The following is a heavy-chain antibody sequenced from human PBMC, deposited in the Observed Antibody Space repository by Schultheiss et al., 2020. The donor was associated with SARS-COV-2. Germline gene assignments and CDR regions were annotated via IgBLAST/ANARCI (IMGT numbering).Heavy chain of an antibody. CDR3: ARASGVPAANYYGMDV. Sequence: ASVKVSCKASGYTFTSYGISWVRQAPGQGLEWMGWISAYNGNTNYAQKLQGRVTMTTDTSTSTAYMELRSLRSEDTAVYYCARASGVPAANYYGMDVWGQGTTVTVSS. J-gene: IGHJ6*02. V-gene: IGHV1-18*01. CDR1: GYTFTSYG. D-gene: IGHD2-2*01. CDR2: ISAYNGNT.